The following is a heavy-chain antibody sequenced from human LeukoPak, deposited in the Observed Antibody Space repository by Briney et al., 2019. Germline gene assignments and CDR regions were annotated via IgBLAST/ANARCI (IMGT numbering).Heavy chain of an antibody. CDR3: ARGCSGGSCYGGDLFDY. CDR2: IGTAGDT. D-gene: IGHD2-15*01. J-gene: IGHJ4*02. V-gene: IGHV3-13*01. CDR1: GLTFSSYD. Sequence: GGSLRLSCAASGLTFSSYDMHWVHQATGKGLEWVSAIGTAGDTYYPGSVKGRFTISRENAKNSLYLQMNSLRAGDTAVYYCARGCSGGSCYGGDLFDYWGQGTLVTVSS.